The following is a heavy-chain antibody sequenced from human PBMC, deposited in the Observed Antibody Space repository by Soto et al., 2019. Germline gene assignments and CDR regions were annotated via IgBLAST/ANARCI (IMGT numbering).Heavy chain of an antibody. D-gene: IGHD3-16*01. Sequence: PGGSLRLSCAASGFTFSVYDMNWVRQAPGKGLEWASHISSRATTIYYADSVKGRFTISRDNAKNSLFLQMNGLRAEDTAVYFCARNFGFWASDIWGQGTMVTVSS. CDR3: ARNFGFWASDI. J-gene: IGHJ3*02. CDR1: GFTFSVYD. V-gene: IGHV3-48*01. CDR2: ISSRATTI.